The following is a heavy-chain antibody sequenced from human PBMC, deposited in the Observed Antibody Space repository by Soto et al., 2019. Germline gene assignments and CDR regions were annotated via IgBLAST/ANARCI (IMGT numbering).Heavy chain of an antibody. J-gene: IGHJ4*02. CDR2: ISYDGSNK. V-gene: IGHV3-30*03. CDR3: AANFDY. CDR1: GFTFSSYG. Sequence: GGFLRLSCAASGFTFSSYGMHWVRQAPGKGLEWVAVISYDGSNKYYADSVKGRFTISRDNSKSTLYLQINSLRTEDTAVYYCAANFDYWGQGTLVTVSS.